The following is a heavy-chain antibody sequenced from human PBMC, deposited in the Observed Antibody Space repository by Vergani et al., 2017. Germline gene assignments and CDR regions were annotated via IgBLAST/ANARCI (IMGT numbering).Heavy chain of an antibody. CDR3: ARDRQGRFDP. CDR2: IYTSGST. Sequence: QVQLQESGPGLVKPSQTLSLTCTVSGGSISSGSYYWSWIRQPAGKGLEWIGRIYTSGSTNYNPSLKSRVTISVDTSKNQFSLKLNSATAADTAVYYCARDRQGRFDPWGQGTLVTVSS. J-gene: IGHJ5*02. CDR1: GGSISSGSYY. V-gene: IGHV4-61*02.